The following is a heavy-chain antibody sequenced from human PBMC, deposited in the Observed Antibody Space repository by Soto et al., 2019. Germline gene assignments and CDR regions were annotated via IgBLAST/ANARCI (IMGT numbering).Heavy chain of an antibody. CDR2: ISGYNGNT. D-gene: IGHD3-22*01. J-gene: IGHJ6*02. Sequence: QVQLVESGAEVKKPGASVMVACKASGYTFTNYGISWVRQAPGQGLEWMGWISGYNGNTKYAQKFQGRVTMTTDTPTNTAYMDLRSLRSDDTAVYYCARDREYYYDSSGNYYYHYGMDVWGQGTTVTVS. V-gene: IGHV1-18*04. CDR3: ARDREYYYDSSGNYYYHYGMDV. CDR1: GYTFTNYG.